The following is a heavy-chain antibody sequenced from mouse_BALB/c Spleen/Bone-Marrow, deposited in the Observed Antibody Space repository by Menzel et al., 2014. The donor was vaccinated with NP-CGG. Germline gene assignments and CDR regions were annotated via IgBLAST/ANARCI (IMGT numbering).Heavy chain of an antibody. V-gene: IGHV5-9*02. Sequence: DVKLQGSGGGSVKPGGSLKLSCASSGFALSSYDMSWLRQTPEKRLEWVATISSGGSYTYYPDSVKGRFTISRDNVRNTLYLQMSSLRSEDTALYYCARPLTGAYFDYWGQGTTLTVSS. CDR2: ISSGGSYT. CDR3: ARPLTGAYFDY. CDR1: GFALSSYD. J-gene: IGHJ2*01. D-gene: IGHD4-1*01.